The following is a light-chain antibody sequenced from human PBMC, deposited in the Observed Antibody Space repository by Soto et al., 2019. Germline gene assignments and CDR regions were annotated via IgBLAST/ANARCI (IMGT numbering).Light chain of an antibody. J-gene: IGKJ1*01. CDR1: RDVGSD. CDR2: AAS. CDR3: LQDYGDSWT. Sequence: QMTQSPSSLSASVGEKIIITCRASRDVGSDVSWYQQKPGQAPKLLIYAASNLYTGVPSRFSGSRSGSEFTLTISSLQPEDFASYYCLQDYGDSWTFGQGTKVEIE. V-gene: IGKV1-6*01.